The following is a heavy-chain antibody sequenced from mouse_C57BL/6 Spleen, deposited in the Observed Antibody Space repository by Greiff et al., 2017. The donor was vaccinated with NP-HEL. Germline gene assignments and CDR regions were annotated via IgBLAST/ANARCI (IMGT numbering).Heavy chain of an antibody. D-gene: IGHD2-3*01. V-gene: IGHV3-6*01. CDR1: GYSITSGYY. J-gene: IGHJ1*03. Sequence: EVQLVESGPGLVKPSQSLSLTCSVTGYSITSGYYWNWIRQFPGNKLEWMGYISYDGSNNYNPSLKNRISITRDTSKNQFFLKLNSVTTEDTATYYCARAGDDGYYGGWYFDVWGTGTTVTVSS. CDR2: ISYDGSN. CDR3: ARAGDDGYYGGWYFDV.